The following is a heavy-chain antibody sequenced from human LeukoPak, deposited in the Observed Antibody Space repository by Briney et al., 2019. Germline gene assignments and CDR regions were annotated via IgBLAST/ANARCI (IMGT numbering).Heavy chain of an antibody. D-gene: IGHD2-15*01. CDR3: ARGYCSGGSCYPFDY. V-gene: IGHV1-69*05. Sequence: SVKVSCKASGGTFSSYAISWVRQAPGQGLEWMGGIIPIFGTANYAQKFQGRVTITTDESTSTAYMELSSLRSEDTAVYYCARGYCSGGSCYPFDYWGQRTLVTVSS. J-gene: IGHJ4*02. CDR1: GGTFSSYA. CDR2: IIPIFGTA.